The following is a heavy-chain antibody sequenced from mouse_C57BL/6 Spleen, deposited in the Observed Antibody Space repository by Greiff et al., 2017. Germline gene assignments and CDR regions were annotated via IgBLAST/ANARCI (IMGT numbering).Heavy chain of an antibody. V-gene: IGHV1-82*01. J-gene: IGHJ2*01. CDR3: ARITTVVATNDY. CDR1: GYAFSSSW. CDR2: IYPGDGDT. Sequence: QVQLKQSGPELVKPGASVKISCKASGYAFSSSWMNWVKQRPGKGLEGIGRIYPGDGDTNYNGKFKGKATLTADKSSSTAYMQLSSLTSEDSAVYFCARITTVVATNDYWGQGTTLTVSS. D-gene: IGHD1-1*01.